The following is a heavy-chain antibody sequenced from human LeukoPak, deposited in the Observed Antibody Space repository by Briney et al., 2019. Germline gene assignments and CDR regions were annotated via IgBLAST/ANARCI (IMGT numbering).Heavy chain of an antibody. CDR3: ASLGYCSSTSCYGFPYGMDV. D-gene: IGHD2-2*01. Sequence: PSETLSLTCAVYGGSFSGYYWSWIRQPPGKGLEWIGEINHSGSTNYNPSLKSRVTISVDTSKNQFSLKLSSVTAADTAVYYCASLGYCSSTSCYGFPYGMDVWGQGTTVTVSS. J-gene: IGHJ6*02. CDR2: INHSGST. CDR1: GGSFSGYY. V-gene: IGHV4-34*01.